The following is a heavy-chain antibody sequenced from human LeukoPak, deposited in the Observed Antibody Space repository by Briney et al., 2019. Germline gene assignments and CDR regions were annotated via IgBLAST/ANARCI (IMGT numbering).Heavy chain of an antibody. CDR2: ISGSGGST. D-gene: IGHD2-15*01. V-gene: IGHV3-23*01. CDR3: AKDQGYCSGGSCYQHY. J-gene: IGHJ4*02. Sequence: PGGSLRLSCAASGFTFSSYAMSWVRQAPGKGLEWVSAISGSGGSTYYADSVKGRFTISRDNSKNTLYPQMNSLRAEDTAVYYCAKDQGYCSGGSCYQHYWGQGTLVTVSS. CDR1: GFTFSSYA.